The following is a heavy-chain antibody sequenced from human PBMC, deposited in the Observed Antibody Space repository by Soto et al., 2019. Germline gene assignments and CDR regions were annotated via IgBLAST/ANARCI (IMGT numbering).Heavy chain of an antibody. V-gene: IGHV3-43*01. CDR1: GFTFDDYT. CDR3: AKDSIILRFLEWLTYGMDV. CDR2: ISWDGGST. D-gene: IGHD3-3*01. Sequence: DVQLVESGGVVVQPGGSLRLSCAASGFTFDDYTMHWVRQAPGKGLEWVSLISWDGGSTYYADSVKGRFTISRDNSKNSLYLQMNSLRTEDTALYYCAKDSIILRFLEWLTYGMDVWGQGTTVTVSS. J-gene: IGHJ6*02.